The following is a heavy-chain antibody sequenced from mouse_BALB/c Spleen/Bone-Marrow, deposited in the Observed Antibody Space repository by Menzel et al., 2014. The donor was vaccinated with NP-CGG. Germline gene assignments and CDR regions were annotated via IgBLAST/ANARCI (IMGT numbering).Heavy chain of an antibody. D-gene: IGHD1-1*01. CDR2: INPSNGGT. CDR1: GYTFTSYY. CDR3: TRDHYCYGSSYWYFDV. Sequence: QVQLQQSGAELVKPGASVKLSCKASGYTFTSYYMYWVKQRPGQGLEWIGGINPSNGGTNFNEKFKSKATLTVDKSSSAAYMQLSSVTSEDSAIYYCTRDHYCYGSSYWYFDVWGAGTTVTVSS. V-gene: IGHV1S81*02. J-gene: IGHJ1*01.